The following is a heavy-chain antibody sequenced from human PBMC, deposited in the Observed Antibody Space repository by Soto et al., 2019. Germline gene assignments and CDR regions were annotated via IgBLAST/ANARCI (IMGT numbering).Heavy chain of an antibody. CDR1: GGSVNRGTDF. V-gene: IGHV4-61*03. J-gene: IGHJ4*02. D-gene: IGHD3-9*01. CDR2: TSNTGRA. CDR3: ARVRWLSEYDVLTGYYIFDE. Sequence: PETLFLTCIVSGGSVNRGTDFWSWIRQPPGKGLEWIGYTSNTGRAKHNPSLKSRVTITTDTSASAIALTLTSVTAAYRADYYCARVRWLSEYDVLTGYYIFDECGRGTLVTVSS.